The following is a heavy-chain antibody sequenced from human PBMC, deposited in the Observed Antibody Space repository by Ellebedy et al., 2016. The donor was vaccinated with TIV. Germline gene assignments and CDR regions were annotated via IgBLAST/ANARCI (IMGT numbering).Heavy chain of an antibody. CDR3: ARLSRYSGYDFDY. Sequence: SLKIPXAASGFTFDDYAMHWVRQAPGKGLEWVSGISWNSGSIGYADSVKGRFTISRDNAKNSLYLQMNSLRAEDTAVYYCARLSRYSGYDFDYWGQGTLVTVSS. CDR1: GFTFDDYA. CDR2: ISWNSGSI. J-gene: IGHJ4*02. V-gene: IGHV3-9*01. D-gene: IGHD5-12*01.